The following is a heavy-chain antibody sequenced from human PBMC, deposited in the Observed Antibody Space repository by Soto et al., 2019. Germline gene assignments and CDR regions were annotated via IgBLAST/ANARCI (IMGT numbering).Heavy chain of an antibody. J-gene: IGHJ3*02. Sequence: ASVKVSCKASGYTFTSYYMHWVRQAPGQGLEWMGIINPSGGSTSYAQKFQGRVTMTRDTSTSTVYMELSSLRSEDTAVYYCARDSYGDYGPGYAFDIWGQGTMVTVSS. D-gene: IGHD4-17*01. CDR3: ARDSYGDYGPGYAFDI. V-gene: IGHV1-46*03. CDR2: INPSGGST. CDR1: GYTFTSYY.